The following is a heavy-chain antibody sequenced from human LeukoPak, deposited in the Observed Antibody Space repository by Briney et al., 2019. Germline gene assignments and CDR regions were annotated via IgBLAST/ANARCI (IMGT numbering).Heavy chain of an antibody. J-gene: IGHJ4*02. CDR2: INPNSGAT. CDR3: AREDSGWYVDY. CDR1: GYSSTSYW. V-gene: IGHV1-2*02. Sequence: GESLRISCKGSGYSSTSYWISWVRQAPGQGLEWMGWINPNSGATNYAQKFEGRVTMTRDTSISTAYMELTRLRSDDTAVYYCAREDSGWYVDYWGQGTLVTVSS. D-gene: IGHD6-19*01.